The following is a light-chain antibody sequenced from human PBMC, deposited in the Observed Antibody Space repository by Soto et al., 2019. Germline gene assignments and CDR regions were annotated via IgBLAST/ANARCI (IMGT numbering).Light chain of an antibody. CDR2: SNN. Sequence: HSVLNQPPSAFWTPGQRVTISFFGSSSNIGSNTVNWYQQLPGTAPKLLIYSNNQRPSGVPDRFSGSKSGTSASLAISGLQSEDEADYYCAAWDDSLNGSYVFGTGTKVTV. CDR3: AAWDDSLNGSYV. J-gene: IGLJ1*01. V-gene: IGLV1-44*01. CDR1: SSNIGSNT.